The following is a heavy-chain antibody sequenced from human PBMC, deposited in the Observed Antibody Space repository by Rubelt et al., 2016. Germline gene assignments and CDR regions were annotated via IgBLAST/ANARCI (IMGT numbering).Heavy chain of an antibody. J-gene: IGHJ4*02. CDR3: ATNGGYNYGVGDY. CDR2: INHSGST. CDR1: GGSFSGYY. Sequence: LEEPSETLSLTCAVYGGSFSGYYWSWIRQPPGKGLEWIGEINHSGSTNYNPSLKSRVTISVDTSKNQFSLKLSSVTAADTAVYYCATNGGYNYGVGDYWGQGTLVTVSS. D-gene: IGHD5-18*01. V-gene: IGHV4-34*01.